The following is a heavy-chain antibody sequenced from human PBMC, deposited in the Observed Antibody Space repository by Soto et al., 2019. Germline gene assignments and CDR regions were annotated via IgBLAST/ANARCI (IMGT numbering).Heavy chain of an antibody. V-gene: IGHV3-23*01. Sequence: PGGSLRLSCAASGFTFSSYTMSWVRQAPGKGLEWVSGVSGTGTRTYYADSVKGRFTISRDNSESTLSLQMNSLRDEDTAVYYCAPDPTTDLLGGFEFGGQGTMVTVSS. D-gene: IGHD2-15*01. CDR1: GFTFSSYT. CDR2: VSGTGTRT. J-gene: IGHJ3*01. CDR3: APDPTTDLLGGFEF.